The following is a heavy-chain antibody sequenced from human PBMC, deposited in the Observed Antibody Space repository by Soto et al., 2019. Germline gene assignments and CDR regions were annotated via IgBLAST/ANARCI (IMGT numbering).Heavy chain of an antibody. V-gene: IGHV4-30-4*01. Sequence: SETLSLTCTVSGGSISSSSYYRSWIRQPPGKGLEWIGYIYYSGSTYYNPSLKSRVTISVDTSKNQFSLKLSSVTAADTAVYYCARKDIVVVVGAFDIWGQGTMVTVSS. CDR3: ARKDIVVVVGAFDI. D-gene: IGHD2-15*01. J-gene: IGHJ3*02. CDR1: GGSISSSSYY. CDR2: IYYSGST.